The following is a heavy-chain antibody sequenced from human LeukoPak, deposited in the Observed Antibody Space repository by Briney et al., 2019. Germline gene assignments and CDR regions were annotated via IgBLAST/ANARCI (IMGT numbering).Heavy chain of an antibody. CDR2: ISGSGGST. Sequence: PGGSLRLSCAASGFTFSSYGMSWVRQAPGKGLEWVSAISGSGGSTYYADSVKGRFTISRDNSKNTLYLQMNSLRAEDTAVYYCAKAERITMIVVVITHFDYWGQGTLVTVSS. V-gene: IGHV3-23*01. J-gene: IGHJ4*02. CDR3: AKAERITMIVVVITHFDY. D-gene: IGHD3-22*01. CDR1: GFTFSSYG.